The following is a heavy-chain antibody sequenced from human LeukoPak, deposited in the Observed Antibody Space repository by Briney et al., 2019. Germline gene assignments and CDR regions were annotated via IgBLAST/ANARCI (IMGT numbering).Heavy chain of an antibody. CDR3: AKDLGHYYFDY. J-gene: IGHJ4*02. CDR2: IYTNTHT. Sequence: GGSLRLSCAASGFTVSDNYMSWVRQAPGKGLEWVSVIYTNTHTYYADSVKGRFTISRDNSKNTLYLQMNSLRAEDTAVYYCAKDLGHYYFDYWGQGTLVTVSS. V-gene: IGHV3-53*01. CDR1: GFTVSDNY.